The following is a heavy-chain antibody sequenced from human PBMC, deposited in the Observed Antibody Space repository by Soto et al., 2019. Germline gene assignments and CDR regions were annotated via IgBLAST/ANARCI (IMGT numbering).Heavy chain of an antibody. V-gene: IGHV4-59*12. CDR2: IYYSGST. CDR1: GGSISSYY. Sequence: SETLSLTCTVSGGSISSYYWSWIRQPPGKGLEWIGYIYYSGSTNYNPSLKSRVTISVDTSKNQFSLKLSSVTAADTAVYYCAREYCSSTSCFQYYFGYWGQGTLVTVSS. J-gene: IGHJ4*02. D-gene: IGHD2-2*01. CDR3: AREYCSSTSCFQYYFGY.